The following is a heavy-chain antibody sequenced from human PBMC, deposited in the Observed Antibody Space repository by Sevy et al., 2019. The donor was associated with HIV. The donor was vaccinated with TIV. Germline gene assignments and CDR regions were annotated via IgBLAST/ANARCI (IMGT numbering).Heavy chain of an antibody. D-gene: IGHD3-16*01. CDR3: ARGGETPRGFDP. CDR2: IYHSGST. J-gene: IGHJ5*02. V-gene: IGHV4-4*02. Sequence: SETLSLTCAVSGGSISSVNWWHWVRQPPGKGLGWIGEIYHSGSTNYNPSLKSRVTISVDNSKNRFSLKLGSVTAADMAVYYCARGGETPRGFDPWGQGSLVTVSS. CDR1: GGSISSVNW.